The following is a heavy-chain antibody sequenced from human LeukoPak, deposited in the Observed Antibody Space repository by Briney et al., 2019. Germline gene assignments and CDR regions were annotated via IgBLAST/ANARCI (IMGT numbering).Heavy chain of an antibody. V-gene: IGHV1-8*01. J-gene: IGHJ4*02. Sequence: ASVKVSCKASGYTFTSYDIHWVRQATGQGLEWMGWMNPNSGNTGYAQKFQGRVTMTRNTSISTAYMDLSSLRAEDTAVYYCARGYADYVGYFFFDYWGQGTLVTVSS. D-gene: IGHD4-17*01. CDR3: ARGYADYVGYFFFDY. CDR1: GYTFTSYD. CDR2: MNPNSGNT.